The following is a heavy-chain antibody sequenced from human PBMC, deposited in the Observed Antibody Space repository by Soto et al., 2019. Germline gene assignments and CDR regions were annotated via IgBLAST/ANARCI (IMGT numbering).Heavy chain of an antibody. J-gene: IGHJ5*02. D-gene: IGHD3-10*01. CDR1: GGSIIRGGYY. CDR2: IYYSGST. Sequence: PSETLSLTCTVSGGSIIRGGYYWIWIRQHPGKGLEWIGYIYYSGSTYYNPSLKSRVTISVDTSKNQFSLKLSSVTAADTAVYYCARVYGSGSYYNVWFDPWGQGTLVTVSS. CDR3: ARVYGSGSYYNVWFDP. V-gene: IGHV4-31*03.